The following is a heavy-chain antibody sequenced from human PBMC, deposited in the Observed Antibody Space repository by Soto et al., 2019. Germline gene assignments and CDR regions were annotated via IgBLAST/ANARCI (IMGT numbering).Heavy chain of an antibody. V-gene: IGHV1-69*13. CDR3: ARGAMANFDY. Sequence: ASVKVSCKASGGTFGSHGIAWVRQALGQGLEWMGGFIAMLGTPTYAKKVQGRATITADESLTSSYLELRSLRSEDTGVYFCARGAMANFDYWGQGTVVTVSS. J-gene: IGHJ4*02. CDR1: GGTFGSHG. D-gene: IGHD5-18*01. CDR2: FIAMLGTP.